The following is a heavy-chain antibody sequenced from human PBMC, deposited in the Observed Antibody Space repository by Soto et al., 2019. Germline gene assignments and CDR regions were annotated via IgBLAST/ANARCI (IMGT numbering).Heavy chain of an antibody. D-gene: IGHD1-26*01. J-gene: IGHJ6*02. CDR2: IIPILGIA. CDR1: GGTFSTYT. V-gene: IGHV1-69*08. Sequence: QVQLVQSGAEVKKPGSSVKVSCKASGGTFSTYTISWVRQAPGQGLEWMGRIIPILGIANYAQKFQGRVTIPADKSTSTADMEVSSLRSEDTAVYDCARDSQVGASQVPPYYGMDVWGQGTTVTVSS. CDR3: ARDSQVGASQVPPYYGMDV.